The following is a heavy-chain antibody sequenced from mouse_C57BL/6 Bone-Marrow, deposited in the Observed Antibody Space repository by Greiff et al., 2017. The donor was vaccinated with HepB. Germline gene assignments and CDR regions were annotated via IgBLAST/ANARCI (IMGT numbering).Heavy chain of an antibody. CDR3: TREDWDEAY. J-gene: IGHJ3*01. Sequence: EVMLVESGEGLVKPGGSLKLSCAASGFTFSSYAMSWVRQTPEKRLEWVAYISSGGDYIYYADTVKGRFTISRDNARNTLYLQMSRLKSEDTAMYYCTREDWDEAYWGQGTLVTVSA. V-gene: IGHV5-9-1*02. D-gene: IGHD4-1*01. CDR2: ISSGGDYI. CDR1: GFTFSSYA.